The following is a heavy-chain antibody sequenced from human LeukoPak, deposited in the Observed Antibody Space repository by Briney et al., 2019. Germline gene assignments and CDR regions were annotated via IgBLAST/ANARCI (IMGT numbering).Heavy chain of an antibody. CDR1: GYTLTSYS. CDR2: INPSGGRT. CDR3: ARALKNYDILPGYYFFDS. D-gene: IGHD3-9*01. Sequence: ASVKVSCKASGYTLTSYSWSWVRQAPGQGLEWMGIINPSGGRTAYAQKFQGRVTMTTDTSTSTVYMELSSLRSEDTAVYYCARALKNYDILPGYYFFDSWGQGTLVTVSS. V-gene: IGHV1-46*01. J-gene: IGHJ4*02.